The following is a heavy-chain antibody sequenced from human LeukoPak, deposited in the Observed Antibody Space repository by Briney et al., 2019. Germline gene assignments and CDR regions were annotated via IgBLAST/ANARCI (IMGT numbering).Heavy chain of an antibody. V-gene: IGHV6-1*01. CDR1: GDSVSSNSAA. CDR3: ARDIRTKIRRITGTPNWFDP. D-gene: IGHD1-7*01. J-gene: IGHJ5*02. Sequence: SQTLSLTCAISGDSVSSNSAAWNWIRQSPSRGLEWLGRTYYRSKWYNDYAVSVKSRITINPDTSKNQFSLQLNSVTPEDTAVYYCARDIRTKIRRITGTPNWFDPWGQGTLVTVSS. CDR2: TYYRSKWYN.